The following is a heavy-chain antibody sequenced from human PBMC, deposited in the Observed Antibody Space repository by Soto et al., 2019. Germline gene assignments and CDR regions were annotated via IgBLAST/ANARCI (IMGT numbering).Heavy chain of an antibody. CDR3: VRDGTKTLRDWFDP. CDR1: VASISGFY. D-gene: IGHD1-1*01. V-gene: IGHV4-4*07. CDR2: TYATGTT. J-gene: IGHJ5*02. Sequence: SETLSLTCTFSVASISGFYWSCIRNSAGKGLEWIGRTYATGTTDYNPSLKSRVMMSVDTSKKQFSLKLRSVTAADTAVYYCVRDGTKTLRDWFDPWGQGSAVSVSS.